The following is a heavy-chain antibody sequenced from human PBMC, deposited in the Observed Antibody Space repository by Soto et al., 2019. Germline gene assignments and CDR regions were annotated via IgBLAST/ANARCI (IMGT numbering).Heavy chain of an antibody. Sequence: LSLTCTVSGGSISSGDYYWSWIRQPPGKGLEWIGYIYYSGSTYYNPSLKSRVTISVDTSKNQFSLKLSSVTAADTAVYYCARGNTAMVCALNYWGQGTLVTVSS. V-gene: IGHV4-30-4*01. D-gene: IGHD5-18*01. CDR1: GGSISSGDYY. J-gene: IGHJ4*02. CDR3: ARGNTAMVCALNY. CDR2: IYYSGST.